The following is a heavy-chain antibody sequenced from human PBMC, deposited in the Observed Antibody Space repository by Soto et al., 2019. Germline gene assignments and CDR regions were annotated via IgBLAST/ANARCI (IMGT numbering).Heavy chain of an antibody. D-gene: IGHD3-3*01. Sequence: QVQLVQSGAEVKKPGASVKVSCKASGYTFTGYYMHWVRQAPGQGLEWMGWINPNSGGTNYAQTFEGWVPMTRDASISTAYMALSRLRSDDTAVYYCARGDFWSGYHYWGQGTLVTVSS. J-gene: IGHJ4*02. CDR2: INPNSGGT. CDR3: ARGDFWSGYHY. V-gene: IGHV1-2*04. CDR1: GYTFTGYY.